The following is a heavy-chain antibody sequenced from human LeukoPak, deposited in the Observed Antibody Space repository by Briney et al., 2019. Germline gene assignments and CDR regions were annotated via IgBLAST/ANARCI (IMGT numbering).Heavy chain of an antibody. V-gene: IGHV3-53*01. CDR2: IYSGGST. CDR3: ARSSSGWYGAFDI. CDR1: GFTFSSYA. Sequence: RAGGSLRLSCAASGFTFSSYAMSWVRQAPGKGLEWVSVIYSGGSTYYADSVKGRFTISRDNSKNTLYLQMNSLRAEDTAVYYCARSSSGWYGAFDIWGQGTMVTVSS. J-gene: IGHJ3*02. D-gene: IGHD6-19*01.